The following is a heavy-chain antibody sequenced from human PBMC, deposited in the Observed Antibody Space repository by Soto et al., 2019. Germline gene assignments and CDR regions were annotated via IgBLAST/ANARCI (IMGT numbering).Heavy chain of an antibody. CDR1: GGSISGYY. J-gene: IGHJ4*02. D-gene: IGHD3-10*01. CDR3: ARESYYGSGATVVAY. V-gene: IGHV4-59*01. Sequence: SETLSLTCTVSGGSISGYYWSWIRHPPGKGLEWIGYIYYSGTTSYNPSLNSRVTMSVDTSKNQFSLKVNSVTAADTAVYYCARESYYGSGATVVAYWGQGTLVTVSS. CDR2: IYYSGTT.